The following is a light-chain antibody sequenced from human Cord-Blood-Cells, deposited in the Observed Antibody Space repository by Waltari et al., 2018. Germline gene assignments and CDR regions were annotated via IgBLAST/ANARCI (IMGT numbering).Light chain of an antibody. V-gene: IGKV1-39*01. J-gene: IGKJ4*01. CDR3: QQSYSTPLT. CDR2: AAS. CDR1: QRISSY. Sequence: DIQMTQSPSSLSASVGDRVTLTCRASQRISSYLNWYQQKPGKAPKLLIYAASSLQSGVPSRFSGSGSGTDFTRTISSLQPEDFATYYCQQSYSTPLTFGGGTKVEIK.